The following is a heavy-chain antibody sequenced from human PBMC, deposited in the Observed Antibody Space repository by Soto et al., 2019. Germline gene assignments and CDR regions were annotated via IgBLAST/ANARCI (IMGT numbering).Heavy chain of an antibody. CDR2: IYYSGST. Sequence: SETLSLTCTVSGGFISSYYWSWIRQPPGKGLEWIGYIYYSGSTNYNPSLKSRVTISIDTSKNQFSLNLSPVTAADTAVYYCARNYYGSVSYFDYWGQGTLVTVSS. J-gene: IGHJ4*02. CDR1: GGFISSYY. D-gene: IGHD3-10*01. CDR3: ARNYYGSVSYFDY. V-gene: IGHV4-59*01.